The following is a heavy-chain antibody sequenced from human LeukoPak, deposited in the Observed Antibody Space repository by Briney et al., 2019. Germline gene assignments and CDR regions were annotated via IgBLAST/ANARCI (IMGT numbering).Heavy chain of an antibody. Sequence: GGSLRLSCAASGFTFSSYAMSWVRQAPGKGLEWVSYISSSGSTIYYADSVKGRFTISRDNAKNSLYLQMNSLRAEDTAVYYCTSYYYDDNYFYYMDVWGTGTTVTVSS. CDR3: TSYYYDDNYFYYMDV. CDR2: ISSSGSTI. V-gene: IGHV3-48*04. CDR1: GFTFSSYA. D-gene: IGHD3-22*01. J-gene: IGHJ6*03.